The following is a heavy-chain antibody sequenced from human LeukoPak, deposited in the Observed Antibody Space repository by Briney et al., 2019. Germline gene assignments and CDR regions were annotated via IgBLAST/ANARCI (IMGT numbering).Heavy chain of an antibody. CDR1: GFTFSSYS. V-gene: IGHV3-21*01. J-gene: IGHJ4*02. CDR3: ARAVAGTELGVY. CDR2: ISSSSHI. Sequence: PGGSLRLSCAASGFTFSSYSMNWVRQAPGKGLEWVSSISSSSHIYYADSVKGRFTISRDNAKNSLYLQMNSLRAEDTAVYYCARAVAGTELGVYWGQGTLVTVSS. D-gene: IGHD6-19*01.